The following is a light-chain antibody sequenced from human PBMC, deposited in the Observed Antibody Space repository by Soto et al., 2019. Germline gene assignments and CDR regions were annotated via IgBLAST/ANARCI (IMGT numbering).Light chain of an antibody. Sequence: QSVLNQPPSASSTPVQTVTISCSGSTSNIGTFYVYWYQHLPGTAPKLLIYLGDQRASGVSDRFSGSNSGTSASLAINGLRSDDEADYYCAAWDDNLNAYVFGSGNKLTVL. CDR2: LGD. CDR3: AAWDDNLNAYV. CDR1: TSNIGTFY. J-gene: IGLJ1*01. V-gene: IGLV1-47*02.